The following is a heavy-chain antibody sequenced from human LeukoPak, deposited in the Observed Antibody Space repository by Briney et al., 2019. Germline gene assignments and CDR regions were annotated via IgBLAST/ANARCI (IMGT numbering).Heavy chain of an antibody. V-gene: IGHV3-53*01. CDR3: ARVGYDYVWGSYRKPNDY. J-gene: IGHJ4*02. CDR1: GLTFSSHW. CDR2: IYSGGST. D-gene: IGHD3-16*02. Sequence: GGSLRLSCAASGLTFSSHWMHWVRQAPGKGLEWVSVIYSGGSTYYADSVKGRLTISRDNSKNTLYLQMNSLRAEDTAVYYRARVGYDYVWGSYRKPNDYWGQGTLVTVSS.